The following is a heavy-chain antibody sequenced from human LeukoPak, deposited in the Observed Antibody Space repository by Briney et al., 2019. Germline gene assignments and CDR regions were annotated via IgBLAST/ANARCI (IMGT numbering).Heavy chain of an antibody. CDR2: IYSGGST. V-gene: IGHV3-53*01. CDR3: AKEDSSGYYYVFHAFDI. D-gene: IGHD3-22*01. J-gene: IGHJ3*02. Sequence: GGSLRLSCAASGFTVSSNYMSWVRQAPGKGLEWVSVIYSGGSTYYADSVKGRFTISRDNSKNTLYLQMNSLRAEDTAVYYCAKEDSSGYYYVFHAFDIWGQGTMVTVSS. CDR1: GFTVSSNY.